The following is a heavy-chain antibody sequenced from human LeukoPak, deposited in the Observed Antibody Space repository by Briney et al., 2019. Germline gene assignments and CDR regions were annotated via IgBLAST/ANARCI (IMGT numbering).Heavy chain of an antibody. CDR2: ISYTNII. J-gene: IGHJ4*02. CDR1: GFTFSTYS. D-gene: IGHD4-17*01. V-gene: IGHV3-48*01. Sequence: GGSLRLSCAASGFTFSTYSMNWVRQAPGKGLEWVSYISYTNIIYYADSVKGRFTISRDNAKNSLYLQMNSLRAEDTAVYYCVGGSYGAYDYWGQGSLVTVSS. CDR3: VGGSYGAYDY.